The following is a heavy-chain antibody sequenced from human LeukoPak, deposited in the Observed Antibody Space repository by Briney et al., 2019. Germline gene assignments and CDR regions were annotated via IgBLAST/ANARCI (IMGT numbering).Heavy chain of an antibody. Sequence: SVKVSCKASGGTFSSYAISWVRQAPGQGLEWMGRIIPILGIANYAQKFQGRVTMTRDTSTSTVYMELSSLRSEDTAVYYCARDTPIEESFDYWGQGTLVTVSS. D-gene: IGHD2-15*01. V-gene: IGHV1-69*04. CDR1: GGTFSSYA. CDR2: IIPILGIA. CDR3: ARDTPIEESFDY. J-gene: IGHJ4*02.